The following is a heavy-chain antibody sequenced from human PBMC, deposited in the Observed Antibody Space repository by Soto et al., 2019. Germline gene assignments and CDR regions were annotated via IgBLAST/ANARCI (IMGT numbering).Heavy chain of an antibody. D-gene: IGHD1-26*01. CDR2: INPKNGDT. Sequence: ASVNVSCKASGYTLTDYYMHWVRQAPGQGLEWMGWINPKNGDTNSAQKFRGRVTMTRDTSTSTAYLELSSLRSDDTAVYYCARSTGSYSYYGMDVWGQGTTVTVSS. CDR1: GYTLTDYY. CDR3: ARSTGSYSYYGMDV. V-gene: IGHV1-2*02. J-gene: IGHJ6*02.